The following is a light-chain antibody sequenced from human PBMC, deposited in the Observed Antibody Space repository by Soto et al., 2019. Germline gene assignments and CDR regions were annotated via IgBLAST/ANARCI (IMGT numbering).Light chain of an antibody. CDR1: QSISSY. J-gene: IGKJ1*01. Sequence: DIQMTQSPSSLSASVGYRVTITCRASQSISSYLNWYQQKPGKAPKLLIYAASSLQSGVPSRFSGSGSGTDFTLTISSLQPEDFATYYCQQSYSTWTFGQGTKV. V-gene: IGKV1-39*01. CDR2: AAS. CDR3: QQSYSTWT.